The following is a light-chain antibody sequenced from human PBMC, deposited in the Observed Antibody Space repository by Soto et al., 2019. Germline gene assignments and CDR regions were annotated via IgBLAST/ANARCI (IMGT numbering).Light chain of an antibody. J-gene: IGLJ2*01. CDR1: SSDVGGYNY. V-gene: IGLV2-8*01. CDR2: EGS. Sequence: QSVLTQPPSASGSPGQSVTISCTGTSSDVGGYNYVSWYQQHPGKAPKFLIFEGSRRPSGVPDRFSGSKSGNTASLTVSGLQADDEADYYCSSYAGSNSPVIFGGGTKLTVL. CDR3: SSYAGSNSPVI.